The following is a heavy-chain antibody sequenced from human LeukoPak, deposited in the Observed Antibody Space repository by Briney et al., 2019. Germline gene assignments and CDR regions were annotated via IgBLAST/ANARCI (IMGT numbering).Heavy chain of an antibody. CDR1: GGSFGSYY. Sequence: SETLSLTCPVSGGSFGSYYWSWLRQPPGKGLEWVGYIFYIGSTNYNPSLKSRVTISLETSKNQFSLKLSSVTAADAAIYYCARDRIAARELDYWGQGTLVTVSS. CDR2: IFYIGST. J-gene: IGHJ4*02. V-gene: IGHV4-59*01. CDR3: ARDRIAARELDY. D-gene: IGHD6-6*01.